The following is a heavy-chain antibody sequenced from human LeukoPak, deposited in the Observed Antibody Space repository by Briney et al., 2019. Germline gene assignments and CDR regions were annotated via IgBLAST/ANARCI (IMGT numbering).Heavy chain of an antibody. CDR2: INHSGST. D-gene: IGHD3-16*01. V-gene: IGHV4-34*01. Sequence: SETLSLTCAVYGGSFSGYYWSWIRQPPGKGLEWIGEINHSGSTNYNPSLKSRVTISVDTSKNQFSLKLSSVTAADTAVYYCARFLGGGIAGYFDYWGQGTLVTVSS. CDR3: ARFLGGGIAGYFDY. J-gene: IGHJ4*02. CDR1: GGSFSGYY.